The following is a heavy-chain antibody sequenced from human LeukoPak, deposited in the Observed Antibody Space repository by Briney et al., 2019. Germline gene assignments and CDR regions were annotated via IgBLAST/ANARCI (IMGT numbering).Heavy chain of an antibody. CDR1: GFTFSSYS. V-gene: IGHV3-21*01. Sequence: PGGSLRLSCAASGFTFSSYSMDWVRQAPGKGLEWVSSISSSSSFIYYADSVKGRFTISRDNAKSSLHLQMNSLGAEDTAVYYCARDKRVAASDYWGQGTLVTVSS. J-gene: IGHJ4*02. CDR2: ISSSSSFI. D-gene: IGHD2-15*01. CDR3: ARDKRVAASDY.